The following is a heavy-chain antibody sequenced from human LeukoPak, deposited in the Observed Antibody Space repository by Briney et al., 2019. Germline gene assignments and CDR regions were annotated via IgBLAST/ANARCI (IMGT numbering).Heavy chain of an antibody. V-gene: IGHV3-30*04. D-gene: IGHD2-2*01. CDR3: TTGNLVVPAAMPDKYYYYGMDV. J-gene: IGHJ6*02. CDR1: GFTFSSYA. Sequence: SGRSLRLSCAASGFTFSSYAMHWVRQAPGKGLEWVAVISYDGSNKYYADSVMGRFTISRDNSKNTLYLQMNSLKTEDTAVYYCTTGNLVVPAAMPDKYYYYGMDVWGQGTTVTVSS. CDR2: ISYDGSNK.